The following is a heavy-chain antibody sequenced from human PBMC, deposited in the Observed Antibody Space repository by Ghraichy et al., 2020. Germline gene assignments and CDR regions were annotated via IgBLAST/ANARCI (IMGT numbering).Heavy chain of an antibody. CDR1: GGSFSGYY. CDR2: INHSGST. Sequence: ETLSLTCAVYGGSFSGYYWSWIRQPPGKGLEWIGEINHSGSTNYNPSLKSRVTISVDTSKNQFSLKLSSVTAADTAVYYCARGLYYFDYWGQGTLVTVSS. CDR3: ARGLYYFDY. V-gene: IGHV4-34*01. J-gene: IGHJ4*02.